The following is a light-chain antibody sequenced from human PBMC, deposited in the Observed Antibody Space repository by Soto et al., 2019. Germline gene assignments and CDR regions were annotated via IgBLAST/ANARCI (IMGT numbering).Light chain of an antibody. CDR1: QTINNL. CDR3: QHYDIYGRLT. Sequence: DIQMTQSPSTLSASVGDTVTITCRTSQTINNLLAWYQKKPGKAPGPLIFDASTVNPGVPSRFSGSGSGTDFTLTSSDLQPDDFATYYCQHYDIYGRLTFGPGTPVDI. V-gene: IGKV1-5*01. CDR2: DAS. J-gene: IGKJ3*01.